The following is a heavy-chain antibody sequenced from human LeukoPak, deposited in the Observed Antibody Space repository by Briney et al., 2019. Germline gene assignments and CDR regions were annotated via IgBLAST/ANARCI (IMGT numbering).Heavy chain of an antibody. J-gene: IGHJ2*01. V-gene: IGHV3-30*02. CDR2: IRYDGSNK. D-gene: IGHD1-26*01. CDR3: AKDMTREPTPPLDL. CDR1: GFTFSSYG. Sequence: GGSLRLSCAASGFTFSSYGMHWVRRAPGKGLEWVAFIRYDGSNKYYADSVKGRFTISRDNSKNTLYLQMNSLRAEDTAVYYCAKDMTREPTPPLDLWGRGTLVTVSS.